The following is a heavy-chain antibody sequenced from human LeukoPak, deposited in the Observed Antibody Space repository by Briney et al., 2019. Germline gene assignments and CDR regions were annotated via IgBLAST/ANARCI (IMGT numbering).Heavy chain of an antibody. Sequence: SETLSLTCTVSGGSISSYYWSWIRQPPGKGLEWLGYIYYSGSTNYNPSLKSRVTISVDTSKNQFSLKLSSVTAADTAVYYCARSGILTGHYYYYGMDVWGQGTTVTVSS. CDR3: ARSGILTGHYYYYGMDV. CDR1: GGSISSYY. CDR2: IYYSGST. J-gene: IGHJ6*02. V-gene: IGHV4-59*08. D-gene: IGHD3-9*01.